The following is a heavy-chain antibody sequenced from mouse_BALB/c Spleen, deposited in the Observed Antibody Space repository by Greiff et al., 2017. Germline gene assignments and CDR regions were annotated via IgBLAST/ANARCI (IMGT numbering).Heavy chain of an antibody. J-gene: IGHJ1*01. V-gene: IGHV1-80*01. CDR3: ARKVYGNYRDLDV. CDR2: IYPGDGDT. D-gene: IGHD2-1*01. Sequence: VQLQQSGAELVRPGSSVKISCKASGYAFSSYWMNWVKQRPGQGLEWIGQIYPGDGDTNYNGKFKGKATMTADKSSSTAYMQLSSLTSEDSAVYFCARKVYGNYRDLDVWGAGTTVTVSS. CDR1: GYAFSSYW.